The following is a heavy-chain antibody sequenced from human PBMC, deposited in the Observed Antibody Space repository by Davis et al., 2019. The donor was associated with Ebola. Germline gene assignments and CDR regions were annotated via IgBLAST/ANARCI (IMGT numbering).Heavy chain of an antibody. V-gene: IGHV3-13*04. CDR2: IGPLGDA. J-gene: IGHJ2*01. D-gene: IGHD3-3*01. Sequence: PGGSLRLSCVASGFTFSRFDMHWVRQRTGKGLEWVSRIGPLGDALYPDSVRGRFIMSRDNGKNSLYLQMNSLGAGDTAVYFCARIFSWGYFDLWGHGALVTVSS. CDR3: ARIFSWGYFDL. CDR1: GFTFSRFD.